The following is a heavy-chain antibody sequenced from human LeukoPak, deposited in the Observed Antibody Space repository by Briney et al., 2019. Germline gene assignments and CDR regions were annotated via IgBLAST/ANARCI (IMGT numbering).Heavy chain of an antibody. J-gene: IGHJ6*02. CDR3: ARDPGYCSSTSCPSPLYGMDV. V-gene: IGHV1-8*01. CDR2: MNPNSGNT. Sequence: GASVKVSCKASGYTFTSYDINWVRQATGQGLEWMGWMNPNSGNTGYAQKFQGRVTMTRNTSISTAYMELSRLRSDDTAVYYCARDPGYCSSTSCPSPLYGMDVWGQGTTVTVSS. CDR1: GYTFTSYD. D-gene: IGHD2-2*01.